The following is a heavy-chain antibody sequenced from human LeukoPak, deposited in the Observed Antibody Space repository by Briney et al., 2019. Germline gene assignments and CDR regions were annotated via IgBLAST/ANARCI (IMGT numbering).Heavy chain of an antibody. CDR2: IRNKPYGGTT. V-gene: IGHV3-49*04. CDR3: TRTRIPAAGIIDY. D-gene: IGHD6-13*01. CDR1: GFTFCDYA. J-gene: IGHJ4*02. Sequence: GGSLRLSCTGSGFTFCDYAMSWVRQAPGKGLEWVGFIRNKPYGGTTEYAASVKGRFTISRHDSKSIANLQMNSLKTEDTAVYYCTRTRIPAAGIIDYWGQGTLVTVSS.